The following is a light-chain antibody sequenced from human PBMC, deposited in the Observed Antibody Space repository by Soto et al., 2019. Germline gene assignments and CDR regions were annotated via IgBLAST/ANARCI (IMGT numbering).Light chain of an antibody. CDR2: TAS. V-gene: IGKV1-5*03. Sequence: DIQMTQSPSTLSASVGDGVTMTCRASQSISSWLAWYQQKPVKAPKLLIYTASNLESGVPSRFRGSGSGTEFTLTITSLQPDDFATYYCQQYNSQSTFGQGTKVDIK. J-gene: IGKJ1*01. CDR1: QSISSW. CDR3: QQYNSQST.